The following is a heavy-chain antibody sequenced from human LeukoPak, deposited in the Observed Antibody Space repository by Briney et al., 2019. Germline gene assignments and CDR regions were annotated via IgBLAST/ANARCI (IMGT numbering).Heavy chain of an antibody. Sequence: PGGSLRLSCAASGLTGSHNYVSWVRQAPGKGLEWVSAIHTSGDTCYADSVKGRFTISRDTSKNTLYLQINSLRVEDTAVYYCIVFGDSNHWDQGTLVTVSS. CDR3: IVFGDSNH. V-gene: IGHV3-53*01. J-gene: IGHJ5*02. CDR2: IHTSGDT. CDR1: GLTGSHNY. D-gene: IGHD4-17*01.